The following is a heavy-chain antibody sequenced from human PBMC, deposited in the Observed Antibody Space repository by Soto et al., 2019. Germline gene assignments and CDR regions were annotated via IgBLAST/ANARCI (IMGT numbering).Heavy chain of an antibody. J-gene: IGHJ4*02. CDR2: IYNGGST. CDR3: TKAPSGDKVDS. Sequence: QVQLQESGPGLVKPSQTLSLTCTVSGGSISSVHYCWSWIRQPPDQGPEWIGHIYNGGSTYSNPSLHSRVPISADTAKTQFSLNLSSVSAADSAVYYCTKAPSGDKVDSWGQGILVTVCS. CDR1: GGSISSVHYC. V-gene: IGHV4-30-4*01.